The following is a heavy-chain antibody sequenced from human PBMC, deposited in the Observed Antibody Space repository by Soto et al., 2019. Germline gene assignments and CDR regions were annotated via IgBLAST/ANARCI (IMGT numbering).Heavy chain of an antibody. D-gene: IGHD6-25*01. CDR1: GGSISNFY. CDR3: ARNKDAGSDRGGMDV. Sequence: QVQLQESGPGLVKPSETLSLTCTVSGGSISNFYWTWIRQPPGKGLEWIGNVHYSGNTNYSPSLKSRVTTSVDTTKNQLSLNLSSVTAADTAVYSCARNKDAGSDRGGMDVWGQGTTVIVSS. J-gene: IGHJ6*02. CDR2: VHYSGNT. V-gene: IGHV4-59*08.